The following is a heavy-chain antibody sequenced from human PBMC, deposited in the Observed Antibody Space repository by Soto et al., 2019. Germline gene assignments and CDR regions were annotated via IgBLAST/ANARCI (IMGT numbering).Heavy chain of an antibody. J-gene: IGHJ6*02. CDR1: GGSISTDGYY. CDR2: IYHSGTT. Sequence: ASETLSLTCSVSGGSISTDGYYWSWIRQLPGKGLEWIGYIYHSGTTYHNPSLKSRLSMSVDTSKNQFSLKLSSVTAADTAVYCCARDQGYCSSTSCYRYYYYYGMDVWGQGTTVTVSS. CDR3: ARDQGYCSSTSCYRYYYYYGMDV. D-gene: IGHD2-2*02. V-gene: IGHV4-31*03.